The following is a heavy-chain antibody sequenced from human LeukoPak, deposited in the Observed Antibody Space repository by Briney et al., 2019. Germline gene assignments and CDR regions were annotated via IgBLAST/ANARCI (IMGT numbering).Heavy chain of an antibody. J-gene: IGHJ4*02. CDR2: ISGSGDST. V-gene: IGHV3-23*01. Sequence: PGGSLRLSCSASGFIFRHYAVNWVRQSPGKGLEWVSGISGSGDSTYYADSVKGRFTVSRDNSKNTLYLQMNSLTAADTAVYFCAKSPYYYGSGSYFDYWGQGTLVTVSS. CDR3: AKSPYYYGSGSYFDY. CDR1: GFIFRHYA. D-gene: IGHD3-10*01.